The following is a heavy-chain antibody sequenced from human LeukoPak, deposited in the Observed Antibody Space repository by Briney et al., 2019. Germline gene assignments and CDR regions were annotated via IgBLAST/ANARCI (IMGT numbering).Heavy chain of an antibody. J-gene: IGHJ5*02. Sequence: SETLSLTCTVSGVSISSGGYYWSWIRQHPGKGLEWMGHISYSGSAYYNPSLKSQLTISVDTSNNHFTLKLSSVTAADTAVYYCARQLRCSGGSCYSRGDWFDPWGQGTLVTVSS. CDR2: ISYSGSA. V-gene: IGHV4-31*01. CDR1: GVSISSGGYY. CDR3: ARQLRCSGGSCYSRGDWFDP. D-gene: IGHD2-15*01.